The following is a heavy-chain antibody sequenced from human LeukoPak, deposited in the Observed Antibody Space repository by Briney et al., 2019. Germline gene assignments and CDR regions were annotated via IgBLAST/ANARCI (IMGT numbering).Heavy chain of an antibody. CDR1: GGSFSGYY. Sequence: PSETLSLTCAVYGGSFSGYYWSWIRQPPGKGLEWIGEINHSGSTNYNPSLKSRVTISVDTSKNQFSLKLSSVTAADTAVYYCARLWAAGASKVWFGAYYMDVWGKGTTVTVSS. J-gene: IGHJ6*03. D-gene: IGHD3-10*01. V-gene: IGHV4-34*01. CDR3: ARLWAAGASKVWFGAYYMDV. CDR2: INHSGST.